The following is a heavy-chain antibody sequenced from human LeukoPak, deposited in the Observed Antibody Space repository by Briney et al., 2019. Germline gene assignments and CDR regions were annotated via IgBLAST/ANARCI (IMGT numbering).Heavy chain of an antibody. CDR1: GGSFSSSY. CDR2: IYSNGNT. CDR3: ARGLVGLTPHAGVFQI. J-gene: IGHJ3*02. V-gene: IGHV4-59*01. Sequence: SGTLSLTCIVSGGSFSSSYWSWIRQPPGKGLERIAYIYSNGNTNSNPSLKSRVTIAVDTSQNQFSLKLSSVTAADTAVYYCARGLVGLTPHAGVFQIWGQGTKVTVSS. D-gene: IGHD1-26*01.